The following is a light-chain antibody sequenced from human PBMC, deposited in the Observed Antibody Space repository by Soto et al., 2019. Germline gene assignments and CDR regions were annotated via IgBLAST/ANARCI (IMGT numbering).Light chain of an antibody. CDR1: SSNIGSDY. V-gene: IGLV1-47*02. J-gene: IGLJ3*02. CDR3: AAWDARLSAGV. Sequence: QSVLTQPPSASGTPGQRVTISCSGSSSNIGSDYVYWYQQIPGTAPKLLIYTNDQRPSGVSDRFSGSKSGTSASLAISGLRSEDEADYWCAAWDARLSAGVFGGGTKLTVL. CDR2: TND.